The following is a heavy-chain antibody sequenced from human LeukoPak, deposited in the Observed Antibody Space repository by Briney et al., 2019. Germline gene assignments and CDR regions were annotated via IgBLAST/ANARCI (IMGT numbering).Heavy chain of an antibody. V-gene: IGHV3-7*01. Sequence: GGSLRLSCAASGFTFSSYWMTWVRQAPGKGLEWVANIKQDASERYYVDSVKGRFTISRDNAKNSLYLQMNSLRAEDTTVYYCATPTAGTWHFDYWGQGTLVTVSS. CDR1: GFTFSSYW. J-gene: IGHJ4*02. CDR3: ATPTAGTWHFDY. CDR2: IKQDASER. D-gene: IGHD1-1*01.